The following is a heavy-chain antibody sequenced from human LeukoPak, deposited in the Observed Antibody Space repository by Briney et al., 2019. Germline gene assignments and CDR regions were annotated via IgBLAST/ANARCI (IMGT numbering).Heavy chain of an antibody. CDR2: IYARGNT. CDR1: GGSISGNYY. CDR3: ARDSHAYFDAFDI. J-gene: IGHJ3*02. D-gene: IGHD2/OR15-2a*01. V-gene: IGHV4-61*02. Sequence: SETLSLTCTVSGGSISGNYYWSWIRQPAGKGLEWIGRIYARGNTNYNPSLKSRVTISVDTSKNQFSLKLSSVTAADTAVYFCARDSHAYFDAFDIWGQGTMVTVSS.